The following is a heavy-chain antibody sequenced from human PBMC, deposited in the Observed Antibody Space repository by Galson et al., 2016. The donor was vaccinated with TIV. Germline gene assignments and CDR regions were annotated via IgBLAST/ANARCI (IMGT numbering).Heavy chain of an antibody. Sequence: LSLTCTVSGDSISGYYWSWIRQAPGKGLEWLGSVYYSGSTIYSPSLRGRVTISVERSKNQFSVNLNSLTAADTAVYYCARVSLPSYYAVDVWGQGTTVTVSS. CDR1: GDSISGYY. J-gene: IGHJ6*02. CDR3: ARVSLPSYYAVDV. V-gene: IGHV4-59*08. D-gene: IGHD3-16*01. CDR2: VYYSGST.